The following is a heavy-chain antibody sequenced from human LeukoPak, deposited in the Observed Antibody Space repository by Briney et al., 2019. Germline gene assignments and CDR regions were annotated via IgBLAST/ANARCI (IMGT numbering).Heavy chain of an antibody. V-gene: IGHV3-21*01. Sequence: GGSLRLSCAASGLTFSSYSMMWVRQAPGKGLEWVSSISSSSSYIYYADSVKGRFTISRDNAKNSLYLQMNSLRAEDTAVYYCARSTTTLTPFDYWGQGTLVTVSS. CDR2: ISSSSSYI. CDR3: ARSTTTLTPFDY. J-gene: IGHJ4*02. D-gene: IGHD4-17*01. CDR1: GLTFSSYS.